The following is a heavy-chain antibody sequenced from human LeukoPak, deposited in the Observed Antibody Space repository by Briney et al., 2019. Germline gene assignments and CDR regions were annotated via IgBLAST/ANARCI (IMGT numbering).Heavy chain of an antibody. CDR2: IYYSGST. CDR1: SGSISTSNYY. V-gene: IGHV4-61*05. D-gene: IGHD3-10*01. Sequence: SETLSLTCTVSSGSISTSNYYWGWVRQPPGKGLEWIGFIYYSGSTNYNPSLKSRVTISVDMSKNQFSLKLSSVTAADTAVYYCARGDPENWFDPWGQGTLVIVSP. CDR3: ARGDPENWFDP. J-gene: IGHJ5*02.